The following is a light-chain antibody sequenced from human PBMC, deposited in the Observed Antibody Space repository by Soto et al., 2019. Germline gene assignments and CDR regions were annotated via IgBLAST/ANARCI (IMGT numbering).Light chain of an antibody. CDR2: DAS. J-gene: IGKJ1*01. V-gene: IGKV1-5*01. Sequence: DIQMTQSPSTLSASVGDRVTITCWASQSISSWLAWYQQKPGKAPKLLIYDASSLESGVPSRFSGSGSGTEFTLTISCLQPDDFATYYCQQYNSYSGTFGQGTKVEIK. CDR1: QSISSW. CDR3: QQYNSYSGT.